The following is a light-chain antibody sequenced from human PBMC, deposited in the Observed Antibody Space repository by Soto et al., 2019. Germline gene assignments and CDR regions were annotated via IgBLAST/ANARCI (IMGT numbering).Light chain of an antibody. CDR3: QQYYRFPPT. J-gene: IGKJ1*01. Sequence: IQLTEYASLLSATTAARVTSGYLMSQGISSYLAWYQQKPGKAPELLIYAASTLQSGVPSRFSGSGSGIDFTLTISCLQSEDFATYYSQQYYRFPPTLVQGTKVDIK. V-gene: IGKV1D-8*01. CDR1: QGISSY. CDR2: AAS.